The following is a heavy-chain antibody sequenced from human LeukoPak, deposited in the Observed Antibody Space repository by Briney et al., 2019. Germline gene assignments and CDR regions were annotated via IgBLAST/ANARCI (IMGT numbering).Heavy chain of an antibody. D-gene: IGHD4-17*01. CDR3: AREDYGDHGAFDI. J-gene: IGHJ3*02. CDR2: INTNTGNP. Sequence: ASMKVSCKASGGTFSSYAISWVRQAPGQGLEWMGWINTNTGNPTYAQGFTGRFVFSLDTSVSTAYLQISSLKAEDTAVYYCAREDYGDHGAFDIWGQGTMVTVSS. V-gene: IGHV7-4-1*02. CDR1: GGTFSSYA.